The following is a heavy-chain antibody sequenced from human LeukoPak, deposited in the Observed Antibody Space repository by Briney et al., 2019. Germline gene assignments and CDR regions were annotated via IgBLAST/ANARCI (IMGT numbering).Heavy chain of an antibody. CDR1: GFTFSNYA. D-gene: IGHD3-9*01. J-gene: IGHJ4*02. CDR3: VQWGDYDVLTGYYVPDY. V-gene: IGHV3-23*01. Sequence: GASLRLSCAASGFTFSNYAMSWVRQAPGKGLEWVSAITGSGAVTYYADSVKGRFTISRENSKNTLYLQLNSLRAEDTAVYCCVQWGDYDVLTGYYVPDYWGQGSLVAVS. CDR2: ITGSGAVT.